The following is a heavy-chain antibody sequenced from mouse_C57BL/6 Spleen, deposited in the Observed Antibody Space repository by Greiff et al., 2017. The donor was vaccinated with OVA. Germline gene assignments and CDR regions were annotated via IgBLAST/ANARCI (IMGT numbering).Heavy chain of an antibody. CDR2: IDPSDSYT. V-gene: IGHV1-69*01. CDR1: GYTFTSYW. CDR3: ARGGGSYWYFDV. Sequence: QVQLQQSGAELVMPGASVKLSCKASGYTFTSYWMHWVKQRPGQGLEWIGEIDPSDSYTNYNQKFKGKSTLTVDKSSSAAYMQLSSLTSEDSAVYYCARGGGSYWYFDVWGTGTTVTVSS. D-gene: IGHD1-1*01. J-gene: IGHJ1*03.